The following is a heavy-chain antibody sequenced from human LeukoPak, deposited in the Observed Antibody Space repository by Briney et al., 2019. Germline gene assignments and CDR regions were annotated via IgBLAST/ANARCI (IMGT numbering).Heavy chain of an antibody. J-gene: IGHJ5*02. D-gene: IGHD3-16*01. Sequence: SETLSLTCAVYGGSFSGYYWSWIRQPPGKGLEWIGEINHSGSTNYNPSLKSRVTISVDTSKNQFSLKLSSVTAADTAVYYCARPLMPDLGSGGLDPWGQGTLVTVSS. CDR2: INHSGST. V-gene: IGHV4-34*01. CDR3: ARPLMPDLGSGGLDP. CDR1: GGSFSGYY.